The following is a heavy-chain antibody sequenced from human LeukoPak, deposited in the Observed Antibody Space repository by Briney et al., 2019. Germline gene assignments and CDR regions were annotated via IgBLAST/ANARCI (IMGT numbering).Heavy chain of an antibody. CDR1: GYTFTSYG. Sequence: ASVKVSCKASGYTFTSYGISWVRQAPGQGLEWMGWISAYNGNTNYAQKLQGRVTMTTDTSTSTAYMELRSLRSEDTAVYYCASGSLRKSQFDYWGQGTLVTVSS. J-gene: IGHJ4*02. V-gene: IGHV1-18*01. CDR3: ASGSLRKSQFDY. D-gene: IGHD4-17*01. CDR2: ISAYNGNT.